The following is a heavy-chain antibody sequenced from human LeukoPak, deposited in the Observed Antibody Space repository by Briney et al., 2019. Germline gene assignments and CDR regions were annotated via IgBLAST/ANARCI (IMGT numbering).Heavy chain of an antibody. CDR1: GGSISSYY. J-gene: IGHJ4*02. CDR2: IYYSVST. D-gene: IGHD1-26*01. Sequence: PSETLSLTCTVSGGSISSYYWSWIRQPPGKRLGGIWYIYYSVSTDYNPSLKSRVTISIATSKNQFSLKLSSVTAADTAMYYCASGSESWGLLPKFYFDYWGQGTLVTVSS. CDR3: ASGSESWGLLPKFYFDY. V-gene: IGHV4-59*01.